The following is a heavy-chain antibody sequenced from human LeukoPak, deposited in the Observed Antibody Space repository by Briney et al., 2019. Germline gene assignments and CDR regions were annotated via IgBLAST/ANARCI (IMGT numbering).Heavy chain of an antibody. V-gene: IGHV4-39*07. D-gene: IGHD3-10*01. CDR1: GDSISSSSYY. Sequence: SETLSLTCTVSGDSISSSSYYWGWIRQPPGKGLEWIGSIYYSGSTYYNPSLKSRVTISVDTSKNQFSLKLSSVTAADTAVYYCARLSGSGSGLFDYWGQGTLVTGSS. CDR2: IYYSGST. J-gene: IGHJ4*02. CDR3: ARLSGSGSGLFDY.